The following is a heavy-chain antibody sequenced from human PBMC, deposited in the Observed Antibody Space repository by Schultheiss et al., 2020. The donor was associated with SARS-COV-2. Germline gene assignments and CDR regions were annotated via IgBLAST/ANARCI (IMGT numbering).Heavy chain of an antibody. Sequence: GGSLRLSCAASGFTFSDYYMSWIRQAPGKGLEWVSYISSSGSTIYYADSVKGRFTISRDNAKNSLYLQMNSLRAEDTAVYYCARDDSGYDYPYYYYGMDVWGQGTTVTVSS. J-gene: IGHJ6*02. CDR2: ISSSGSTI. V-gene: IGHV3-11*04. D-gene: IGHD5-12*01. CDR3: ARDDSGYDYPYYYYGMDV. CDR1: GFTFSDYY.